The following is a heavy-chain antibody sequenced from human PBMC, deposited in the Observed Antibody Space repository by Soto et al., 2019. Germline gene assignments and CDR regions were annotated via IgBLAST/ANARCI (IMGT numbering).Heavy chain of an antibody. V-gene: IGHV3-21*01. D-gene: IGHD1-26*01. Sequence: RLSCVASGFTFSTTGMNWVRQPPGRGLEWVSTISSGSEYIFYADSVKGRFTISRDNAKNSLYLQMNSLRAEDTAVYYCARGLVYYFDYWGQGTLVTVSS. CDR2: ISSGSEYI. CDR1: GFTFSTTG. J-gene: IGHJ4*02. CDR3: ARGLVYYFDY.